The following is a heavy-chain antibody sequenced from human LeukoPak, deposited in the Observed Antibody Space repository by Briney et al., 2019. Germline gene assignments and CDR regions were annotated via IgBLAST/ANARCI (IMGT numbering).Heavy chain of an antibody. CDR1: GGSFSGYY. V-gene: IGHV4-34*01. CDR3: ARVGYFWCGYYDPSRYNWFDP. D-gene: IGHD3-3*01. CDR2: INHSGGT. J-gene: IGHJ5*02. Sequence: SETLSLTCAVYGGSFSGYYWDWIRQPPGKGLEWIGEINHSGGTNYNPSLKSRVTISIDTSKNQFSLKLSSVTAADTAVYYCARVGYFWCGYYDPSRYNWFDPWGQGTLVTVSS.